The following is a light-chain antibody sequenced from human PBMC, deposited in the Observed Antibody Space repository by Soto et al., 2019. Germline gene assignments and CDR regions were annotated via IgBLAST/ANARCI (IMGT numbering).Light chain of an antibody. V-gene: IGKV3-11*01. J-gene: IGKJ1*01. CDR3: QQRSNWPRT. Sequence: MTQSPATLSVTPGESATLSCRASQSVSTSLAWYQQKPGQAPRLLIYDASNRATGIPARFSGSGSGTDFTLTISSLEPEDFAVYYCQQRSNWPRTFGQGTKV. CDR1: QSVSTS. CDR2: DAS.